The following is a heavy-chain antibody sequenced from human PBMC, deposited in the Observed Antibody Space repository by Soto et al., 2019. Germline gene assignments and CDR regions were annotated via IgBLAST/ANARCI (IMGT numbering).Heavy chain of an antibody. Sequence: PGVSPRLSCAASGFTFYSYSMTWVRQPPGKGLEWVSAISGSGDSTYYADSVKGRFTISRDNSKNTLFLQMNSLRAEDTAVYYCARDLIEQWLVPSNWFDPWGQGTLVTVSS. J-gene: IGHJ5*02. D-gene: IGHD6-19*01. CDR2: ISGSGDST. CDR1: GFTFYSYS. V-gene: IGHV3-23*01. CDR3: ARDLIEQWLVPSNWFDP.